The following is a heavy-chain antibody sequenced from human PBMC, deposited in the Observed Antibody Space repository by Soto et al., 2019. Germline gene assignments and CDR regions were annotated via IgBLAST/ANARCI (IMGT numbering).Heavy chain of an antibody. J-gene: IGHJ6*02. CDR2: TYYRSKWYN. D-gene: IGHD6-19*01. CDR3: ARGVAAPTWGNDYGMDV. V-gene: IGHV6-1*01. Sequence: SQTLSLTCAISGDSVSSNSAAWNWIRQSPSRGLEWLGRTYYRSKWYNEYEVSVKSRIIITPDTSKNQFSLQLNSVTPEDTAVYYCARGVAAPTWGNDYGMDVWGQGTTVTVSS. CDR1: GDSVSSNSAA.